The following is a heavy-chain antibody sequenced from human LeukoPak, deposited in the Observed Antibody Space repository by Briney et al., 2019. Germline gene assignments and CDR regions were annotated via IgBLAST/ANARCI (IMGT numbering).Heavy chain of an antibody. CDR3: ARVTGYMIEDYFDY. CDR2: IYYSGSP. CDR1: GGSISSSY. J-gene: IGHJ4*02. D-gene: IGHD3-22*01. Sequence: PSETLSLTCTVSGGSISSSYWSWIRQPPGKGLEWIGYIYYSGSPNYNPSLKSRVTISVKTSTNQFSLKLSSVTAADTAVYYCARVTGYMIEDYFDYWGQGTLVTVSS. V-gene: IGHV4-59*01.